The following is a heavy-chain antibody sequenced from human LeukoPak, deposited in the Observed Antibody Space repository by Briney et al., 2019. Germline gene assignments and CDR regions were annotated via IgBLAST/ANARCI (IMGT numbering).Heavy chain of an antibody. Sequence: SQTLSLTCGISGDSVSSNSAAWNWIRQSPSRGLEWLGRTYYRSTWYTDYAASVKSRISISPDTSKNQFSLHLSSVTPDDTAVYYCARQGVRYKYRSGWLTYNWFDPWGQGTLVNVSS. CDR3: ARQGVRYKYRSGWLTYNWFDP. V-gene: IGHV6-1*01. CDR1: GDSVSSNSAA. D-gene: IGHD6-19*01. J-gene: IGHJ5*02. CDR2: TYYRSTWYT.